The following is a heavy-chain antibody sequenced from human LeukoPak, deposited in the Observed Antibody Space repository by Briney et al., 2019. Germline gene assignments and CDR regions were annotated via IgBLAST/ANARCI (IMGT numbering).Heavy chain of an antibody. Sequence: GASVKVSCKASGYTFASYDINWVRQATGQGLEWMGWMNPNSGNTGYAQKFQGRFTMTRNTSISTAYMEMSSLRSEEKAVYYCAGEVGDYWGQGTLVTVSS. CDR2: MNPNSGNT. D-gene: IGHD1-26*01. J-gene: IGHJ4*02. CDR3: AGEVGDY. CDR1: GYTFASYD. V-gene: IGHV1-8*01.